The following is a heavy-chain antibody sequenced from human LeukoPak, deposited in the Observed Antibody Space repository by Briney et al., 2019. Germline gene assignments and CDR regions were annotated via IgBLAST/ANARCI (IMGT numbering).Heavy chain of an antibody. CDR3: AKDAQRGFDYSNSLEY. CDR2: IWSDGTNQ. J-gene: IGHJ4*02. CDR1: GSTFSHYG. Sequence: GGSLRLSCAAAGSTFSHYGMHWVRQAPGKGLEWVAVIWSDGTNQYYGDSVKGRFTISRDDSGNTVYLQMNSLRPEDTGVYYCAKDAQRGFDYSNSLEYWGQGTPVTVST. V-gene: IGHV3-33*06. D-gene: IGHD4-11*01.